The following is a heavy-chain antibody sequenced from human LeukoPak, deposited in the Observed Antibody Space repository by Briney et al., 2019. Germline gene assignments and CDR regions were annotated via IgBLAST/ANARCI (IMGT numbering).Heavy chain of an antibody. CDR1: GYTLTELS. CDR2: FDPEDGET. V-gene: IGHV1-24*01. Sequence: ASVKVSCKVSGYTLTELSMHWVRQAPGKGLEWMGGFDPEDGETIYAQKFQGRVTITADKSTSTAYMELSSLRSEDTAVYYCASRIDKYYYDSSGFIEAFDIWGQGTMVTVSS. CDR3: ASRIDKYYYDSSGFIEAFDI. D-gene: IGHD3-22*01. J-gene: IGHJ3*02.